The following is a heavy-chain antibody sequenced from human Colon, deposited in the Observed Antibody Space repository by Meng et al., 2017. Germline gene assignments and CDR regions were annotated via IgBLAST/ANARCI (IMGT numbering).Heavy chain of an antibody. Sequence: QVQLVQSGAEVKNPGASVKVYCKASGYSFIGYHLHWVRQAPGQGLEWVGRINPNTGGTNYAQKFQGRVTLTSDTSMSIAYMEMSSLISDDTAVYYCARVPFYYDRSGFYLDSWGQGTLVPSPQ. CDR2: INPNTGGT. CDR3: ARVPFYYDRSGFYLDS. D-gene: IGHD3-22*01. CDR1: GYSFIGYH. V-gene: IGHV1-2*06. J-gene: IGHJ4*02.